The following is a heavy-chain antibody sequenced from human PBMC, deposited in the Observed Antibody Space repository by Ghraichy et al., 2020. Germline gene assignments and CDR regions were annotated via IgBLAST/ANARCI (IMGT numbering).Heavy chain of an antibody. CDR1: GSSISSYVF. CDR3: ARDYLGMDV. CDR2: ILHTGTT. Sequence: SQTLSLTCAVSGSSISSYVFWAWIRQLPGKGLEWIATILHTGTTYYNPSLKSRVTISMDTSKNQFSLRLSSMTAADTAVYYCARDYLGMDVWGQGTTVIVS. J-gene: IGHJ6*02. V-gene: IGHV4-38-2*02. D-gene: IGHD3-16*02.